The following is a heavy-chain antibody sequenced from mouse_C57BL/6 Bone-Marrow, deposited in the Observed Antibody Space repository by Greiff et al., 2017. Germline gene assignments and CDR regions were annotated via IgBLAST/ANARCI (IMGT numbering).Heavy chain of an antibody. CDR3: VRQRGVYEYDYAMDY. Sequence: EVQVVESGGGLVQPKGSLKLSCAASGFSFNTYAMNWVRQAPGKGLEWVARIRSKSNNYATYYADSVKDRFTISRDDSESMLYLQMNNLKTEDTAMYYCVRQRGVYEYDYAMDYWGQGTSVTVSS. V-gene: IGHV10-1*01. CDR2: IRSKSNNYAT. D-gene: IGHD2-4*01. J-gene: IGHJ4*01. CDR1: GFSFNTYA.